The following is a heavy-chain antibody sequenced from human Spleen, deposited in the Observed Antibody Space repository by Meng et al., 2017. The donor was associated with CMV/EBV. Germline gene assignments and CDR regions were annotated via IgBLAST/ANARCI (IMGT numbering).Heavy chain of an antibody. J-gene: IGHJ5*02. CDR3: ARGASLVGADNWFDP. V-gene: IGHV1-2*02. CDR2: INPKSGDT. D-gene: IGHD2-15*01. Sequence: ASVKVSCKASGYTFTDYYMHWVRQAPGQGLEWMGWINPKSGDTNYAQKSQGRVTMTRDTSIGTVYMELSSLRSDDTAVYYCARGASLVGADNWFDPWGQGTLVTVSS. CDR1: GYTFTDYY.